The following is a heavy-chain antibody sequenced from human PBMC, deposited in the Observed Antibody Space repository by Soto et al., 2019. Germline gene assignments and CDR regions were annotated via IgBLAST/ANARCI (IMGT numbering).Heavy chain of an antibody. CDR3: ARDIFRPEVLRCLEWLPHINGMDV. CDR2: ISYDGTNK. Sequence: GVTRRLPSSTAGTRSRTDARPSLREPIARGLDWLALISYDGTNKYYADSVKGRFTISRDNSKNTLYLQMNSLRAEDTAVYYCARDIFRPEVLRCLEWLPHINGMDVGGQGTTVTVSS. D-gene: IGHD3-3*01. CDR1: GTRSRTDA. J-gene: IGHJ6*02. V-gene: IGHV3-33*05.